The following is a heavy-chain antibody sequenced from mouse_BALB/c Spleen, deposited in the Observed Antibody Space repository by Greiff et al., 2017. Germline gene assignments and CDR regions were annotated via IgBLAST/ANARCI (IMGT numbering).Heavy chain of an antibody. CDR2: ISSGSSTI. D-gene: IGHD1-2*01. V-gene: IGHV5-17*02. J-gene: IGHJ4*01. Sequence: EVKLMESGGGLVQPGGSRKLSCAASGFTFSSFGMHWVRQAPEKGLEWVAYISSGSSTIYYADTVKGRFTISRDNPKNTLFLQMTSLRSEDTAMYYCARGPAGDYWGQGTSVTVSS. CDR3: ARGPAGDY. CDR1: GFTFSSFG.